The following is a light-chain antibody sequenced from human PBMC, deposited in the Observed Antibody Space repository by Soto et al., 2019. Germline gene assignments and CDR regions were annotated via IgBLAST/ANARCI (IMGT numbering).Light chain of an antibody. CDR2: DNN. J-gene: IGLJ2*01. Sequence: QSVLTQPPSVSAAPGQTVTISCSGSSSNIGSNYVSWYQQLPGTAPKLLIYDNNKRPSGIPDRFSGFKSGTSATLGITGLQTGDEADYYCGPWDSSLRAGVFGGGTKLTVL. V-gene: IGLV1-51*01. CDR1: SSNIGSNY. CDR3: GPWDSSLRAGV.